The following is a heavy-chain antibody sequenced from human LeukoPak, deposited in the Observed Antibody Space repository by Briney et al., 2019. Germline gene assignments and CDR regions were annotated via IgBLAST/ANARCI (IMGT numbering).Heavy chain of an antibody. J-gene: IGHJ5*02. V-gene: IGHV3-11*01. Sequence: GGSLRLSCAASGFTFSDYYMSWIRQAPGKGLEWVSYISSSGSTIYYAVSVKGRFTISRDNAKNSLYLQMNSLRAEDTAVYYCAREVGGYYYDTSGSYYPWGQGTLVTVSS. CDR3: AREVGGYYYDTSGSYYP. CDR2: ISSSGSTI. D-gene: IGHD3-22*01. CDR1: GFTFSDYY.